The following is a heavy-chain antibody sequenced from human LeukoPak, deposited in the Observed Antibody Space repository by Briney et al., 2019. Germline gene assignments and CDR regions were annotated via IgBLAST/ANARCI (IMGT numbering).Heavy chain of an antibody. CDR3: ARGGYPYLSTWYSDY. CDR1: GYTFTSRA. V-gene: IGHV7-4-1*02. D-gene: IGHD2-15*01. J-gene: IGHJ4*02. CDR2: IITNTGNP. Sequence: ASVRVSCKASGYTFTSRAINWVRQAPGQGLEWMGWIITNTGNPTYAQGFTGRFVFSLDTSVSTAYLQISSLKAEDTAMYYCARGGYPYLSTWYSDYWGQGTLVTVSS.